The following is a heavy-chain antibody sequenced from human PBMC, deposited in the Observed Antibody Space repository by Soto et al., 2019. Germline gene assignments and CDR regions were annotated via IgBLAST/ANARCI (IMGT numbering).Heavy chain of an antibody. CDR3: AGGEELLWFGEFHKPTH. CDR2: ISSSSSTI. CDR1: GFTFSSYS. V-gene: IGHV3-48*01. D-gene: IGHD3-10*01. J-gene: IGHJ4*02. Sequence: GGSLRLSCAASGFTFSSYSMNWVRQAPGKGLEWVSYISSSSSTIYYADSVKGRFTISRDNAKNSLYLQMNSLRAEEMAVYYCAGGEELLWFGEFHKPTHWGQGTLVTVSS.